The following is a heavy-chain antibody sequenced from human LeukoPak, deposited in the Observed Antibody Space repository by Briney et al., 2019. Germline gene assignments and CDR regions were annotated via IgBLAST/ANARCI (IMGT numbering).Heavy chain of an antibody. V-gene: IGHV4-39*01. CDR2: VYYSGST. Sequence: SETLSLTCTVSSGSVSTSSYYWGWIRQPPGKGLEWIGSVYYSGSTYYNPSLKSRVTISVDTSKNQFSLKLSSVTAADTAVYYCARAGESALRYFDWSDAFDIWGQGTMVTVSS. J-gene: IGHJ3*02. CDR1: SGSVSTSSYY. D-gene: IGHD3-9*01. CDR3: ARAGESALRYFDWSDAFDI.